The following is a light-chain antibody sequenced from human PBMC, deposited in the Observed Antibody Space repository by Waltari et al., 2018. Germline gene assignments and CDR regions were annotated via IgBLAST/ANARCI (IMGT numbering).Light chain of an antibody. CDR2: AAS. V-gene: IGKV1-39*01. CDR3: LQRTIWPAS. Sequence: DIQMTQSPSSLSASVGDRVTITCRASQSISSYLNWYQQKPGKAPKLLIYAASSLQSGVPSRFSGSGSGTDFTLTISSLQPEDFAVYYCLQRTIWPASFGGGTKLEIK. CDR1: QSISSY. J-gene: IGKJ4*01.